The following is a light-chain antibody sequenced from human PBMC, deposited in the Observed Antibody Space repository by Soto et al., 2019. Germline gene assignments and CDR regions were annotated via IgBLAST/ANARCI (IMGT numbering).Light chain of an antibody. J-gene: IGKJ4*01. CDR3: QQYGSSPPST. Sequence: EIVLTQSPGTLSLSQGERATLSCRASQSVSSSYLACYQQKPGQAPRLLIYGASSRATGIPDRFSGSGSGKDFTLTISRLEPEDFAVYYCQQYGSSPPSTFGGGTKLEIK. V-gene: IGKV3-20*01. CDR2: GAS. CDR1: QSVSSSY.